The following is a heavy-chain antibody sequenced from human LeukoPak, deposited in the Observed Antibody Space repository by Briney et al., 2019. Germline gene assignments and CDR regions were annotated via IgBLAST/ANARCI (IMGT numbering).Heavy chain of an antibody. Sequence: GESLKISCKGSGYSFTSYWIGWVRQMPGKGLEWMGIIYPGDSDTGYSPSFQGQVTISADKSISTAYLQWSSLKASDTAMYYCARTYYYYDSSGYSHVPFDYWGQGTLVTVSS. CDR3: ARTYYYYDSSGYSHVPFDY. CDR1: GYSFTSYW. J-gene: IGHJ4*02. V-gene: IGHV5-51*01. CDR2: IYPGDSDT. D-gene: IGHD3-22*01.